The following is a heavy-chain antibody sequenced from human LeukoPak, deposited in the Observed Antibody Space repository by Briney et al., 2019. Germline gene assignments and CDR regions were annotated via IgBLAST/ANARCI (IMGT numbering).Heavy chain of an antibody. J-gene: IGHJ4*02. V-gene: IGHV4-4*07. CDR2: IYTSGST. CDR3: ARDGRFGEYPQPSFDY. D-gene: IGHD3-10*01. Sequence: PSETLSLTCTVSGGSISSYYWSWIRQPAGKGLEWIGRIYTSGSTNYNPSLKSRVTMSVDTSKNQFSLKLSSVSAADTAVYYCARDGRFGEYPQPSFDYWGQGTLVTVSS. CDR1: GGSISSYY.